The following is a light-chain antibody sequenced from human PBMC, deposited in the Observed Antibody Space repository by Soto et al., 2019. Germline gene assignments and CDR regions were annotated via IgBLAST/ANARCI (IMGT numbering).Light chain of an antibody. J-gene: IGKJ1*01. V-gene: IGKV3-20*01. CDR3: QQYGSSPWT. CDR1: QSVSSIY. CDR2: GAS. Sequence: VLAHSPGTLSLSPGERATLSCRASQSVSSIYLAWYQQKPGHAPRPLIYGASSRAIGIPDRFSGSGSGTDFTLTISRLEPEDFAVYYCQQYGSSPWTFGQGTKVDIK.